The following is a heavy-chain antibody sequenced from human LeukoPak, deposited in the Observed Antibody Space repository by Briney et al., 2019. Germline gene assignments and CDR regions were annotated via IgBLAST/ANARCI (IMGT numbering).Heavy chain of an antibody. CDR3: ARASFSGHNYVNLDF. V-gene: IGHV3-64*02. D-gene: IGHD5-18*01. CDR1: GFTLSNFA. Sequence: GGSLRLSCTASGFTLSNFAMHWVRQSPGKGLQYVSAISTNGSWTFYADSVKGRFIISRDNSKNSLYLQMDSLRGEDTAVYYCARASFSGHNYVNLDFWGRGTLVAVSS. CDR2: ISTNGSWT. J-gene: IGHJ4*02.